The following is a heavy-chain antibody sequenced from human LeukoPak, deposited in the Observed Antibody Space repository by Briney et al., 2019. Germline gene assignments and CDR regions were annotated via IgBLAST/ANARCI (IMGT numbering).Heavy chain of an antibody. CDR1: GFTFDDYA. Sequence: PGRSLRLSCAASGFTFDDYAMHWVRQAPGKGLEWVSGISWDGGSTYYADSVKGRFTISRDNSKNSLYLQMNSLRTEDTALYYCAKDAGRDYYDSSGYYRYYYCGMDVWGQGTTVTVSS. CDR2: ISWDGGST. CDR3: AKDAGRDYYDSSGYYRYYYCGMDV. J-gene: IGHJ6*02. V-gene: IGHV3-43*02. D-gene: IGHD3-22*01.